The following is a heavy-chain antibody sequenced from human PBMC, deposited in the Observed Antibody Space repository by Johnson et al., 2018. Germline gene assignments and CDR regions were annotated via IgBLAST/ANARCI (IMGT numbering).Heavy chain of an antibody. CDR2: ISDSGGST. V-gene: IGHV3-23*01. Sequence: VQLQESGGGLAQPGGSXRVSCAASGFTFSTYGMSWVRQAPGQGLEWVSSISDSGGSTYYVDSVKGRFTISRDNSKNTLYRQMNGLRAEDTAVYYCAKYPGAAGLGAFDMWGQGTMVTVS. CDR3: AKYPGAAGLGAFDM. D-gene: IGHD3/OR15-3a*01. CDR1: GFTFSTYG. J-gene: IGHJ3*02.